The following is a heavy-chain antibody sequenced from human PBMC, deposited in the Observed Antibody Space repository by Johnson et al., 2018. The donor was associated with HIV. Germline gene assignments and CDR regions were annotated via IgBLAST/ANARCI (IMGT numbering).Heavy chain of an antibody. D-gene: IGHD2-15*01. CDR2: IGTAGDT. CDR3: ARAVCRGGRCYSHDAFDI. Sequence: VQLVESGGGLTQPVGSLRLSSPASGFTFSSYDMHWVRQATGKGLEWVSTIGTAGDTYYPGSVKGRFTVSREDAKNSLYLQMNSLRAGDTALYYCARAVCRGGRCYSHDAFDIWGQGTMVTVSS. CDR1: GFTFSSYD. J-gene: IGHJ3*02. V-gene: IGHV3-13*01.